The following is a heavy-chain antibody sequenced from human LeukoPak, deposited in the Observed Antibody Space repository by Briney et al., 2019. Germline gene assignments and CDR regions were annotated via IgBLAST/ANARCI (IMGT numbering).Heavy chain of an antibody. Sequence: GGSLRLSCTAPGFTFGDYAMSWVGQPQGKGLEGVGFIRSKAYGGTTEYAASVKGRFTISRDDSNSIAYLQMNSLKTEDTAVYYCTSYYYGSGSYYNIDYWGQGTLVTVSS. CDR2: IRSKAYGGTT. J-gene: IGHJ4*02. D-gene: IGHD3-10*01. V-gene: IGHV3-49*04. CDR1: GFTFGDYA. CDR3: TSYYYGSGSYYNIDY.